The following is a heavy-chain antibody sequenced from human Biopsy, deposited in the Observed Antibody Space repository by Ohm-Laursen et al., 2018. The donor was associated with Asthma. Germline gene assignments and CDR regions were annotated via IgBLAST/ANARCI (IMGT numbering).Heavy chain of an antibody. CDR1: GFTFSSYS. J-gene: IGHJ6*02. CDR3: ATNSGAYKNSLGDGLDV. CDR2: IGTSPSIYGSSYL. V-gene: IGHV3-21*01. Sequence: GSLRLSCAASGFTFSSYSMNWVRQAPGKGLEWVASIGTSPSIYGSSYLRYADSVKGRFTISRDNSKKMLYLQMNSLRAEDTAVYYCATNSGAYKNSLGDGLDVWGQGTTVIVSS. D-gene: IGHD1-26*01.